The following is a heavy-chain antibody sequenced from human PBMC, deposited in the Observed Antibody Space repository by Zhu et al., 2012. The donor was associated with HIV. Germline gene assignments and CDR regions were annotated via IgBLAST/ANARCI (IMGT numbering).Heavy chain of an antibody. Sequence: QVQLQESGPQLVKPSETLSLTCTVSGGSMSSHYWNWVRQPPGKGLQWIGYMYSSGSTKYNFSLKSRVAISLDMSKNQFSLNRSSVTTADTAVYYCARSVKGQLVFDSWGQGALVTVSS. CDR3: ARSVKGQLVFDS. V-gene: IGHV4-59*11. CDR1: GGSMSSHY. CDR2: MYSSGST. J-gene: IGHJ4*02. D-gene: IGHD1-1*01.